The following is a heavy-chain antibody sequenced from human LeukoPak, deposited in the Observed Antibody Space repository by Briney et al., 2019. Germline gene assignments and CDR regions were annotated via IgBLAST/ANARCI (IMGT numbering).Heavy chain of an antibody. CDR1: GGSISSSSYY. CDR3: ARAPGTTFDY. J-gene: IGHJ4*01. V-gene: IGHV4-39*07. CDR2: IYYSGST. D-gene: IGHD4-17*01. Sequence: SETLSLTCTVSGGSISSSSYYWGWIRQPPGKGLEWIGSIYYSGSTYYNPSLKSRVTISVDTSKNQFSLKLSSVTAADTAVYYCARAPGTTFDYWGHGNMVTVSS.